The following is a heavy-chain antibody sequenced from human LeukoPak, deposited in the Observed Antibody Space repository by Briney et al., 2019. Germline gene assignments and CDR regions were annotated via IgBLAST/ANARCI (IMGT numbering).Heavy chain of an antibody. Sequence: GGSLRLSCVVSGFTFDDYAMHWVRQAPGKGLEWVSGISWNSGSIGYADSVKGRFTISRDNAKNSLYLQMSSLRAEDTALYHCAKDYTTMGRGAGAYWGQGTLVTVSS. D-gene: IGHD5-18*01. CDR3: AKDYTTMGRGAGAY. CDR2: ISWNSGSI. V-gene: IGHV3-9*01. CDR1: GFTFDDYA. J-gene: IGHJ4*02.